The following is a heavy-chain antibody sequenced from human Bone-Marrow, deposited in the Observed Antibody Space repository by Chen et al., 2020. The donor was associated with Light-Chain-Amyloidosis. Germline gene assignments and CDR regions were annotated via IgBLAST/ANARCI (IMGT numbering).Heavy chain of an antibody. CDR3: ATELPATYSYDY. Sequence: EVQLVESGGGLVQPGGSLRLSCATSGFSFSDHDMDWVRQAPGKRLEWVGRSRTKVNNYITDNDTSGKGRFSISRDDSKNSLYLQINSLKSEDMAVYYCATELPATYSYDYWGLGTLVTVSS. CDR2: SRTKVNNYIT. D-gene: IGHD5-18*01. V-gene: IGHV3-72*01. J-gene: IGHJ4*02. CDR1: GFSFSDHD.